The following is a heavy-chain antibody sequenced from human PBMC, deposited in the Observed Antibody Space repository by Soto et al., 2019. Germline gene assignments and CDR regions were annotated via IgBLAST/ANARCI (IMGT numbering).Heavy chain of an antibody. Sequence: EVQLLESGGGLVQPGGSLRLSCAASGFTFSSYAMSWVRQAPGKGLEWVSAISGSGGSTYYADSVKGRFTISSDNSKNTLYLQMNSLRAEDTAVYYCARGYCSGGSCYYYYYMDVWGKGTTVTVSS. V-gene: IGHV3-23*01. J-gene: IGHJ6*03. CDR1: GFTFSSYA. D-gene: IGHD2-15*01. CDR3: ARGYCSGGSCYYYYYMDV. CDR2: ISGSGGST.